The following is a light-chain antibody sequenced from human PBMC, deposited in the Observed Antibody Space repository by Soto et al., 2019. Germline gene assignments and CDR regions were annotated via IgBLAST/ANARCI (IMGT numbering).Light chain of an antibody. CDR3: SSYPTIVTLGVV. CDR1: SSDICSYDY. Sequence: QSALTQPASVSGSPGQSITISCAGSSSDICSYDYVCWFQQHPGKAPKIMIYDVTRRPSGVSNRFYGSKSGNTASLTISGLQADDEADYYCSSYPTIVTLGVVVGGGTQLT. J-gene: IGLJ2*01. V-gene: IGLV2-14*01. CDR2: DVT.